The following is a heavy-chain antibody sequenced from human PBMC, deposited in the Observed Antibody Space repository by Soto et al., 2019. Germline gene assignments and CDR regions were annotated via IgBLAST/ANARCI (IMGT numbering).Heavy chain of an antibody. V-gene: IGHV2-5*02. D-gene: IGHD1-1*01. J-gene: IGHJ4*02. Sequence: QITLKESGPTLVQPTQTLTLTCAFSGFSLTSSGVAVGWVRQPPGRALEWLALIYWDDDKRYSPSLKSRLTITKDNSKNQVVLTMTNMDPVDTATYYCAHSLAWKSATLDYWGQGTLVTVSS. CDR2: IYWDDDK. CDR3: AHSLAWKSATLDY. CDR1: GFSLTSSGVA.